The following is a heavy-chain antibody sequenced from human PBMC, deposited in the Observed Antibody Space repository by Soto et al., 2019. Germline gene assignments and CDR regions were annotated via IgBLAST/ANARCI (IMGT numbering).Heavy chain of an antibody. J-gene: IGHJ1*01. D-gene: IGHD3-10*01. Sequence: VESGGGVVQPGRYLTISCAASGFSLDSYAMHWVRQAPGKGHEWMAVVSYDGKNIYYADSVKGRFTISKDDPKNTLYLRMGSLTAEDTATYYCARDYGALPCHRLQHCGRGTLVTVAS. CDR3: ARDYGALPCHRLQH. V-gene: IGHV3-30*03. CDR1: GFSLDSYA. CDR2: VSYDGKNI.